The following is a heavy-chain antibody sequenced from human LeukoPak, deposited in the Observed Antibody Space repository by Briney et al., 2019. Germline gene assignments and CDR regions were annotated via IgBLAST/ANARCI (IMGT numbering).Heavy chain of an antibody. CDR2: INHSGST. Sequence: PSQTLSLTCTVSNGSISSDTYYWSWLRQPPGTGLEWIGEINHSGSTNYNPSLKSRVTISVDTSKNQFSLKLSSVTAADTAVYYCARGRRNRGYFDWLSTFSNWFDPWGQGTLVTVSS. D-gene: IGHD3-9*01. CDR3: ARGRRNRGYFDWLSTFSNWFDP. V-gene: IGHV4-39*07. CDR1: NGSISSDTYY. J-gene: IGHJ5*02.